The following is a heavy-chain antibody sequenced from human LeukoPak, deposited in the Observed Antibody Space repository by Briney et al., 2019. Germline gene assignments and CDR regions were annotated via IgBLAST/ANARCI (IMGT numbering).Heavy chain of an antibody. V-gene: IGHV4-59*08. D-gene: IGHD6-19*01. J-gene: IGHJ5*02. CDR3: ARHRIPLYSSGWFTNWFDP. Sequence: SETLSLTCTVSGGSISSYYWSWIRQPPGKGLEWIGDIYYSGSTNYNPSLKSRVTISVDTSKNQFSLKLSSVTAADTAVYYCARHRIPLYSSGWFTNWFDPWGQGTLVTVSS. CDR2: IYYSGST. CDR1: GGSISSYY.